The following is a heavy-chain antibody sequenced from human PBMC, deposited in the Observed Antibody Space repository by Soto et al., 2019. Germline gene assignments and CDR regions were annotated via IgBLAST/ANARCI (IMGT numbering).Heavy chain of an antibody. CDR1: GFTFSSCA. CDR2: IGDNGVSK. Sequence: EVQLLESGGGLVQPGGSLTLSCAASGFTFSSCAMSWVRQAPGKGLEWVSAIGDNGVSKYYADSVKGRFTISRDNSKNPLYRQMNSLRADDTAVYYCATSRPATVTSEFWGQGALVTVSS. D-gene: IGHD4-17*01. CDR3: ATSRPATVTSEF. V-gene: IGHV3-23*01. J-gene: IGHJ4*02.